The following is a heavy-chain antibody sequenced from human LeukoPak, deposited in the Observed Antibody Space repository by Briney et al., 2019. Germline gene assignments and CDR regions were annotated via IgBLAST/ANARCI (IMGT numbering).Heavy chain of an antibody. J-gene: IGHJ4*02. CDR3: ARSNPPFWSGTYYFDY. D-gene: IGHD3-3*01. V-gene: IGHV4-4*07. Sequence: SETLSLTCTVSGGSISSYYWSWIRQPAGKGLEWIGRIYTSGSTNYNPSLKSRVTMSVDTSKNQFSLKLSSVTAADTAVYYCARSNPPFWSGTYYFDYWGQGTLVTVSS. CDR1: GGSISSYY. CDR2: IYTSGST.